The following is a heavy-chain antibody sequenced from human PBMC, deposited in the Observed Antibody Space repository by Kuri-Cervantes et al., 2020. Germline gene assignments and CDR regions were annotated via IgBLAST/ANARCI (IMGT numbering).Heavy chain of an antibody. CDR2: IYHSGST. J-gene: IGHJ6*02. CDR1: GGSISSGGYS. Sequence: LRLSCAVSGGSISSGGYSWSWIRQPPGKGLEWIGYIYHSGSTYYNPSLKSRVTISVDRSKNQFSLKLSSVTAADTAVYYCAREDGYGDVRDYYYYGMDVWGQGTTVTVSS. V-gene: IGHV4-30-2*01. CDR3: AREDGYGDVRDYYYYGMDV. D-gene: IGHD3-10*02.